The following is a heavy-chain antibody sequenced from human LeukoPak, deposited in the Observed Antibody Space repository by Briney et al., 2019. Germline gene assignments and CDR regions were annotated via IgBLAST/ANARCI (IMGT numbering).Heavy chain of an antibody. V-gene: IGHV3-43*01. CDR2: IIWACRST. D-gene: IGHD3-10*02. Sequence: GGSLRLSCAPSIFTFHEYTMHCVRQAPGKALECVSLIIWACRSTYYADSEKGRFTLSRHNNKNAVYLKINRVRTDHTAIYYCGKYFVSKTIYVPVFDFWGEGTLVTVSS. CDR3: GKYFVSKTIYVPVFDF. J-gene: IGHJ4*02. CDR1: IFTFHEYT.